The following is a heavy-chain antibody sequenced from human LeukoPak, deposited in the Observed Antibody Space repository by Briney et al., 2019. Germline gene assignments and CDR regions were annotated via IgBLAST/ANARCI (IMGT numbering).Heavy chain of an antibody. V-gene: IGHV4-59*08. CDR3: ARGRYSSSWYPFSYYYGMDV. D-gene: IGHD6-13*01. CDR1: GGSISSYY. J-gene: IGHJ6*02. Sequence: PSETLSLTCTVSGGSISSYYWSWLRQPPGKGLEWIGYIYYSGSTNYNPSLKSRVTISVDTSKNQFSLKLSSVTAADTAVYYCARGRYSSSWYPFSYYYGMDVWGQGTTVTVSS. CDR2: IYYSGST.